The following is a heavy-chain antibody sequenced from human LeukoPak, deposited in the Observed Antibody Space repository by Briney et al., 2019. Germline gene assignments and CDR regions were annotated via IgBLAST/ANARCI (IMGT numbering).Heavy chain of an antibody. J-gene: IGHJ4*02. D-gene: IGHD1-26*01. CDR1: GHTFTGYY. V-gene: IGHV1-2*02. Sequence: ASVKVSCKASGHTFTGYYMHWVRQAPGQGLEWMGWINPNSGGTNYARKFQGRVTMTRDTSISTAYMELSRLRSDDTAVYYRASAVVGATTGPYFDYWGQGTLVTVSS. CDR3: ASAVVGATTGPYFDY. CDR2: INPNSGGT.